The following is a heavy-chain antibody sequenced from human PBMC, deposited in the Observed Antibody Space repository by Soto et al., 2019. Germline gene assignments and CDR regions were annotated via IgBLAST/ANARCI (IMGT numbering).Heavy chain of an antibody. Sequence: EVQLLESGGGLVQPGGSLRLSCAASGFTFSSYAMSWVRQAPGKGLDWVSAISVSVGSTYYAYSVKGRFTISRDNSKNTMYQQMNSLRAEDTAVYYCAKVERAVAGIIDWGQGTLVTVSS. CDR3: AKVERAVAGIID. V-gene: IGHV3-23*01. CDR2: ISVSVGST. CDR1: GFTFSSYA. D-gene: IGHD6-19*01. J-gene: IGHJ4*02.